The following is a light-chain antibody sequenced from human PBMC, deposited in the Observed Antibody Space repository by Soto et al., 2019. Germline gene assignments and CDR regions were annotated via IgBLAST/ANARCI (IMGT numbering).Light chain of an antibody. Sequence: VLTQSPATLSLSAGERATLSCRASQNIGSYLAWYQHKPGQPPRLLIFDTSNRATGIPDRFSASGSGTDFTLTISSLEPDDFASYYCQHGDNWLPYIFGQGTKLEIK. CDR2: DTS. J-gene: IGKJ2*01. CDR3: QHGDNWLPYI. CDR1: QNIGSY. V-gene: IGKV3-11*01.